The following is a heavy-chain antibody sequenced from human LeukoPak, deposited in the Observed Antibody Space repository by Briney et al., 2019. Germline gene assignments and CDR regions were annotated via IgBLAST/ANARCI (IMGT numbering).Heavy chain of an antibody. CDR1: GYTFTSYD. CDR3: ARADGYRRYYYYYMDV. CDR2: MNPNSGNT. D-gene: IGHD1-1*01. Sequence: ASVKVSCKASGYTFTSYDVNWVRQATGQGLEWMGWMNPNSGNTGYAQKFQGRVTMTRNTSISTAYMELSSLRSEDTAVYYCARADGYRRYYYYYMDVWGKGTTVTISS. J-gene: IGHJ6*03. V-gene: IGHV1-8*01.